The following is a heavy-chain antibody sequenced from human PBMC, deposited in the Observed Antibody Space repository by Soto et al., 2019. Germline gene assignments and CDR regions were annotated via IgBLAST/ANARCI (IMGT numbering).Heavy chain of an antibody. CDR2: IKFDGSGI. J-gene: IGHJ4*02. Sequence: PGGSLRLSCVASGFTFSVYWMSWVRQAPGEGLEWVARIKFDGSGIQYADSVKGRFSISRDNAGNSVYLQMNSLRAEDTAVYYCAKDFWPASYRGPFDYWGQGTLVTVSS. D-gene: IGHD1-26*01. V-gene: IGHV3-7*03. CDR1: GFTFSVYW. CDR3: AKDFWPASYRGPFDY.